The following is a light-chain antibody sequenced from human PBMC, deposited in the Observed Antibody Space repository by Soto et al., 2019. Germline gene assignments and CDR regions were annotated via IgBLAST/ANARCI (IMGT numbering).Light chain of an antibody. CDR1: QSVSSN. CDR3: QQYDDWPET. Sequence: EKVMPQSPATLSVSPGARATLSCRASQSVSSNLAWYQQKPGQAPRLLIYDASTTATGIPARFSGSGSGTEFTLTISSLQSEDLAVYYCQQYDDWPETFGQGTKVEIK. CDR2: DAS. V-gene: IGKV3-15*01. J-gene: IGKJ1*01.